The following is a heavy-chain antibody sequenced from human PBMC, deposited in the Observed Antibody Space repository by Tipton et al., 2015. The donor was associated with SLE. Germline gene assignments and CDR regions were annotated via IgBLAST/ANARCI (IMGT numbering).Heavy chain of an antibody. V-gene: IGHV3-33*06. J-gene: IGHJ5*02. Sequence: SLRLSCAASGFPFSNHGMHWVRQAPGKGLEWVAVIWFDGSNQYSADSVKGRFIISRDNSKNTLYLQMNSLRAEDTAVYYCAKDAFYVSGWLDLWGQGTLVTVSS. CDR2: IWFDGSNQ. CDR1: GFPFSNHG. CDR3: AKDAFYVSGWLDL. D-gene: IGHD2/OR15-2a*01.